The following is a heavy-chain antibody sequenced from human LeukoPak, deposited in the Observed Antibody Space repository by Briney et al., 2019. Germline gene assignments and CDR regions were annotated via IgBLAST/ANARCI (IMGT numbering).Heavy chain of an antibody. J-gene: IGHJ4*02. CDR1: GXTFSIYS. Sequence: GGSLGLSCAASGXTFSIYSMNWVRQAPGKGLEWLSSITSSSNYIYYADSVKGRFTISRDNVRNSLYLQMNSLRAEDTAMYYCARDRGYFDNWGQGTLVTVSS. CDR3: ARDRGYFDN. V-gene: IGHV3-21*01. CDR2: ITSSSNYI.